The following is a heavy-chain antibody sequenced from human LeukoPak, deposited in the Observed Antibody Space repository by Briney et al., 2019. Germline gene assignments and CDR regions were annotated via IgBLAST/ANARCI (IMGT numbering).Heavy chain of an antibody. J-gene: IGHJ3*02. CDR3: ARARRGTALDAFDI. Sequence: GGSLRLSCEGSGFTFSINAMHWVRQAPGKGLEWLAVISYDGTKQYFADSVKGRFTISRVNVKNSLYLEMNSLRVEDSAVYYCARARRGTALDAFDIWGQGTMVTVSS. V-gene: IGHV3-30-3*01. D-gene: IGHD3-16*01. CDR2: ISYDGTKQ. CDR1: GFTFSINA.